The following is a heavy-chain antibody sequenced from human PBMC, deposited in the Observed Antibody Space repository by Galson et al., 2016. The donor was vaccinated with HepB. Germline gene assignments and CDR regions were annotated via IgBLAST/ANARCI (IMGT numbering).Heavy chain of an antibody. J-gene: IGHJ4*02. CDR3: AKGGEPLRVAGLFDY. Sequence: SLRLSCAGSGFSFESYDIHWVRQAAGKGLEWVSRIDTAGDTYYADSVKGRFTISRDNSKNTLYLQMNSLRAEDTAVYYCAKGGEPLRVAGLFDYWGQGTLVTVSS. CDR2: IDTAGDT. D-gene: IGHD6-19*01. V-gene: IGHV3-13*01. CDR1: GFSFESYD.